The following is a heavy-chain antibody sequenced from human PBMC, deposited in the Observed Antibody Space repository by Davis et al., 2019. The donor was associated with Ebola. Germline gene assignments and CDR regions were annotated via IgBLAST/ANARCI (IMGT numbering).Heavy chain of an antibody. CDR3: ARGWRYPGA. D-gene: IGHD2-2*02. V-gene: IGHV3-7*01. J-gene: IGHJ5*02. Sequence: PGGSLRLSCAVSGFTFSSYWMSWVRQAPGKGLEWVANIKQDGGETNYVDSVKGRFTISRDNTKNSLYLQMNNLRAEDTALYYCARGWRYPGAWGQGTLVTVSS. CDR1: GFTFSSYW. CDR2: IKQDGGET.